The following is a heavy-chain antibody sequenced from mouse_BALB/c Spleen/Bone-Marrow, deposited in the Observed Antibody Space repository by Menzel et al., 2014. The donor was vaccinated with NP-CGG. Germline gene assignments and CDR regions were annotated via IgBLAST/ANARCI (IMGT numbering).Heavy chain of an antibody. V-gene: IGHV1-20*02. D-gene: IGHD2-3*01. CDR1: GYSFXGYF. CDR3: ARGGLLRAMDY. CDR2: INPYNGDT. Sequence: EVKLMESGPELVKPGASVKISCKASGYSFXGYFMNWVMQSHGKSLEWIGRINPYNGDTFYNQKFKGKATLTVDKSSSTDHMELRSLASEDSAVYYCARGGLLRAMDYWGQGTAVTVSS. J-gene: IGHJ4*01.